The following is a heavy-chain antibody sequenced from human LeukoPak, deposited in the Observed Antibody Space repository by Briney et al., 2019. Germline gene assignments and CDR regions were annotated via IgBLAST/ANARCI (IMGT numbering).Heavy chain of an antibody. CDR1: GGSNSTYY. D-gene: IGHD6-19*01. CDR2: IHIGGSI. Sequence: SQTVSLTRTVSGGSNSTYYWGWIRRPPGGGVEWIGYIHIGGSIECSGSLQSRVTILIDTSKNQFSLKLNSVAAADTAVYYGARVSSGWYNPFDVWGQGTLVTVGS. CDR3: ARVSSGWYNPFDV. J-gene: IGHJ4*02. V-gene: IGHV4-59*01.